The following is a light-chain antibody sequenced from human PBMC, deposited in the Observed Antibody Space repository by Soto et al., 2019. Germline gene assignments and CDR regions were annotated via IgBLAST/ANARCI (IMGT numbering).Light chain of an antibody. CDR2: KAS. Sequence: DIQMTQSPSTLSGSVGDRVTITCRASQTISSWLAWYQQKPGKAPKLLIYKASTLKSGVPSRFSGSGPGTEFTLTISSLQPDDFATYYCQQYSGFSRAFGQGTKVDIK. V-gene: IGKV1-5*03. J-gene: IGKJ1*01. CDR1: QTISSW. CDR3: QQYSGFSRA.